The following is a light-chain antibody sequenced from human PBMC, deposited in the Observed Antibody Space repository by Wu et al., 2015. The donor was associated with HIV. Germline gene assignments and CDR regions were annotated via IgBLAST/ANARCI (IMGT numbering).Light chain of an antibody. V-gene: IGKV3-15*01. CDR1: QSVRSN. J-gene: IGKJ3*01. CDR3: QQYDNWPPFT. Sequence: EIGLTQSPDTLSVSPGERVTLSCRASQSVRSNVAWYQQKPGQAPRLLIFGASTRAAGVPARFSGSGSGTDFTLTITNVQSEDLAFYYCQQYDNWPPFTFGAGTKLNIK. CDR2: GAS.